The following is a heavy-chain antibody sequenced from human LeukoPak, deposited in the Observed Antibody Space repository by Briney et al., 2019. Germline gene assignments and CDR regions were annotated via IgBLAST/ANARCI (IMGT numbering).Heavy chain of an antibody. CDR2: ISSSGSTI. Sequence: PGGSLRLSCAASGFTFITYSMNWVRQAPGKGLEWVSYISSSGSTIYYADSLKGRFTISRDNAKNSLYLQMNSLRAEDTAVYYCARAHYYDSSGLDFWGQGTLVTVSS. D-gene: IGHD3-22*01. V-gene: IGHV3-48*04. J-gene: IGHJ4*02. CDR1: GFTFITYS. CDR3: ARAHYYDSSGLDF.